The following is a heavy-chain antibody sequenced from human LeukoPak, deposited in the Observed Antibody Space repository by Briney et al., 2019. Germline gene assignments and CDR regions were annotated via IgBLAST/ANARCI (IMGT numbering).Heavy chain of an antibody. J-gene: IGHJ5*02. Sequence: PGGSLRLSCAASGFTFSSYEMNWVRQAPGKGLEWVADINLHGTEKRYGDSVKGRFFISRDNARNSLFLQMNTLRPEDTAVYFCAREGGSGWYSGWFDPWGQGTLVTVSS. D-gene: IGHD6-19*01. CDR1: GFTFSSYE. V-gene: IGHV3-7*01. CDR3: AREGGSGWYSGWFDP. CDR2: INLHGTEK.